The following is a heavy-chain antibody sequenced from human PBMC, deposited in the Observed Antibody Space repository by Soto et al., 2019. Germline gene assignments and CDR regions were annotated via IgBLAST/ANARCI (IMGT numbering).Heavy chain of an antibody. V-gene: IGHV1-69*01. CDR3: ARERGIAAAGPGWFDP. D-gene: IGHD6-13*01. CDR1: GGTFSSYA. Sequence: QVQLVQSGAEVKKPGSSVKVSCKASGGTFSSYAISWLRQAPGQVREWMGGIIPICVTANSAQKFQGRVTITADESTRTASMELSSLRSEDTAVYYCARERGIAAAGPGWFDPWGKGTLVTVSS. J-gene: IGHJ5*02. CDR2: IIPICVTA.